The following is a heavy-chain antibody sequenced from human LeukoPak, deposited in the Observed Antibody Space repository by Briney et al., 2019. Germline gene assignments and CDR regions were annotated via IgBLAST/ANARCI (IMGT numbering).Heavy chain of an antibody. Sequence: GGSLRLSCAASGFTFSSYAMHWVRQAPGKGLEYVSAISSNGGSTYYANSVKSRFTISRDNSKNTLYLQMGSLRAEDMAVYYCARGGLAARLFDYWGQGTLVTVSS. CDR2: ISSNGGST. D-gene: IGHD6-6*01. J-gene: IGHJ4*02. CDR3: ARGGLAARLFDY. V-gene: IGHV3-64*01. CDR1: GFTFSSYA.